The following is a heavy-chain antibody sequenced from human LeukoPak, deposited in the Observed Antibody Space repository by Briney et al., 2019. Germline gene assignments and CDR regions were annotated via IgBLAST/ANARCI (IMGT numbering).Heavy chain of an antibody. V-gene: IGHV3-21*04. CDR2: ISSSSSYI. CDR1: GFTFSSYN. D-gene: IGHD5-24*01. J-gene: IGHJ6*03. CDR3: ARELRGYNRLRTYYYYMDV. Sequence: GGSLRLSCEVSGFTFSSYNMNWVRQAPGKGLEWVSSISSSSSYIYYADSMTGRFTISRDNAKNSLYLQMNSLKTEDTAVYYCARELRGYNRLRTYYYYMDVWGKGTTVTVSS.